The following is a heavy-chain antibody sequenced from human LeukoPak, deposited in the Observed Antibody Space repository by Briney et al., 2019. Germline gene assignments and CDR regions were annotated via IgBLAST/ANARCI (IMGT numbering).Heavy chain of an antibody. CDR3: AKLTCSSTFCPLDY. Sequence: SETLSLTCTVSGGSISSSSFFWAWIRQPPGKGLEWIGTVSYSGTTYYSPSLKSRVTISVDTSKNQFSLRLTSVTAADTALYYCAKLTCSSTFCPLDYWGQGTLVTVSS. J-gene: IGHJ4*02. CDR2: VSYSGTT. CDR1: GGSISSSSFF. D-gene: IGHD2-2*01. V-gene: IGHV4-39*01.